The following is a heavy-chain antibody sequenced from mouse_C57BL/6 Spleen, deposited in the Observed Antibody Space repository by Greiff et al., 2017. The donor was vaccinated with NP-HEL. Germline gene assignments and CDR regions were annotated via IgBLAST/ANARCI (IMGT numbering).Heavy chain of an antibody. V-gene: IGHV1-42*01. Sequence: EVQLQQSGPELVKPGASVKISCKASGYSFTGYYMNWVKQSPEKSLEWIGEINPSTGGTTYNQKFKAKATLTVDKSSSTAYMQLKSLTSEDSAVYYCARLGRDHWYFDVWGTGTTVTVSS. CDR2: INPSTGGT. J-gene: IGHJ1*03. CDR3: ARLGRDHWYFDV. CDR1: GYSFTGYY. D-gene: IGHD4-1*01.